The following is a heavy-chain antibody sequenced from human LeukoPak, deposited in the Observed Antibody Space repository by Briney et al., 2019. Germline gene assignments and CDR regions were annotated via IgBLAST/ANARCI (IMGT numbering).Heavy chain of an antibody. CDR1: GFTVSNTY. D-gene: IGHD3-9*01. J-gene: IGHJ3*02. Sequence: GGSLRLSCVASGFTVSNTYMSWVRQAPGKGLEWVSVIYSGGNTYYADSVKGRFTISRDNSENTLYLQMNSLRAEDTAVYYCARDAVDDAFDIWGQGTMVIVSS. CDR3: ARDAVDDAFDI. V-gene: IGHV3-53*01. CDR2: IYSGGNT.